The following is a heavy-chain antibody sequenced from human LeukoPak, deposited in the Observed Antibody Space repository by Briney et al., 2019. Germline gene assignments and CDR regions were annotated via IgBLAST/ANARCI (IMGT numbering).Heavy chain of an antibody. V-gene: IGHV3-64*01. CDR3: ARDLGTTGSNFDL. D-gene: IGHD1/OR15-1a*01. Sequence: GGSLRLSCAASGLTFSYFAFHWVRQAPGKGLEFVSTISSDGFRTNYANSVKGRFAISRDNSKNMLFLRMGSLRDEDTAVYYCARDLGTTGSNFDLWGQGSLVTVYS. J-gene: IGHJ4*02. CDR1: GLTFSYFA. CDR2: ISSDGFRT.